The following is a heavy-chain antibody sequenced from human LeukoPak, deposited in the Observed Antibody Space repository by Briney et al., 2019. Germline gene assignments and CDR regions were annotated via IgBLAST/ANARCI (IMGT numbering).Heavy chain of an antibody. Sequence: GGSLRLSCAASGFTFSSYAMSWVRQAPGKGLEWVSAISGSGGSTYYADSVKGRFTISRDNSKNTLYLQMNSLRAEDTAVYYCARAVPHYYDSSGYYSWGQGTLVTVSS. CDR3: ARAVPHYYDSSGYYS. CDR2: ISGSGGST. D-gene: IGHD3-22*01. J-gene: IGHJ4*02. CDR1: GFTFSSYA. V-gene: IGHV3-23*01.